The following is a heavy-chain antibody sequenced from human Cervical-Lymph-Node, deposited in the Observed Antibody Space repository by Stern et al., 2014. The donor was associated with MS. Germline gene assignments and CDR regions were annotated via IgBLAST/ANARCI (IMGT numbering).Heavy chain of an antibody. CDR1: GYTFTGYYY. D-gene: IGHD4-17*01. V-gene: IGHV1-2*06. CDR2: LNRNSGGA. Sequence: VQLVESGDEVKKPGASVKVSCQASGYTFTGYYYLHWVRQAPGQGLEWVGRLNRNSGGANYAQKFQGRVTMTRDTSISTFYMELSSLRSDDTAVYYCATIDYGDYKDYWGQGTLVTVSS. J-gene: IGHJ4*02. CDR3: ATIDYGDYKDY.